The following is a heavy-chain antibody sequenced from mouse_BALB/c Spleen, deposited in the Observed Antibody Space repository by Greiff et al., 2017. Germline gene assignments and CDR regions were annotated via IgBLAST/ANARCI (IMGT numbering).Heavy chain of an antibody. CDR2: IYPGNSDT. CDR1: GYTFTSYW. V-gene: IGHV1-5*01. D-gene: IGHD2-4*01. J-gene: IGHJ4*01. Sequence: EVQLQQSGTVLARPGASVKMSCKASGYTFTSYWMHWVKQRPGQGLEWIGAIYPGNSDTSYNQKFKGKAKLTAVTSTSTAYMELSSLTNEDSAVYYCTRRTSYDYDAGVYAMDYWGQGTSVTVSS. CDR3: TRRTSYDYDAGVYAMDY.